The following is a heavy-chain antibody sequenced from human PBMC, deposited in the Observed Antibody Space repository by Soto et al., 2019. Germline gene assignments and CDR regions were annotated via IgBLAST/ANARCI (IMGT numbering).Heavy chain of an antibody. V-gene: IGHV3-30-3*01. J-gene: IGHJ6*02. CDR3: ARDQYCSGGSCLSYGMDV. Sequence: QVQLVESGGGVVQPGRSLRLSCAASGFTFSSYAMHWVRQAPGKGLEWVAVISYDGSNKYYADSVKGRFTISRDNSKNTRYLQMNSLRAEDTAVYYCARDQYCSGGSCLSYGMDVWGQGTTVTVSS. CDR2: ISYDGSNK. CDR1: GFTFSSYA. D-gene: IGHD2-15*01.